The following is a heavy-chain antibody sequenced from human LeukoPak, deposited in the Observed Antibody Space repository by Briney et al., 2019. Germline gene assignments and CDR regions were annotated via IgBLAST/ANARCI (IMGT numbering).Heavy chain of an antibody. J-gene: IGHJ5*02. CDR1: GGSISSGGYY. CDR2: IYYSGST. V-gene: IGHV4-31*03. D-gene: IGHD3-3*01. CDR3: ARESTYYDFWSGP. Sequence: PSETLSLTCTVSGGSISSGGYYWSWIRQHPGKGLEWIGYIYYSGSTYYNPSLKSRVTISVDTSKNQFSLKLSSVTAADTAVYYCARESTYYDFWSGPWGQGTLVTVSS.